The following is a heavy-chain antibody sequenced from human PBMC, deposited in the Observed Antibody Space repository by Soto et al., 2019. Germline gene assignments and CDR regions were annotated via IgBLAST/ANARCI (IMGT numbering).Heavy chain of an antibody. D-gene: IGHD3-16*01. CDR2: ISGSDGRA. J-gene: IGHJ6*02. CDR1: GFSFSFYV. V-gene: IGHV3-23*01. CDR3: AKDGGAGEGGLDV. Sequence: EVQLLESGGGLVQPGGSLRLSCAASGFSFSFYVMSWVRQAPGKGLECVAVISGSDGRAYYADSVKGRFTISRDNSKNTEHVQRNSVRADDAAGYYCAKDGGAGEGGLDVWGQGTTVTVSS.